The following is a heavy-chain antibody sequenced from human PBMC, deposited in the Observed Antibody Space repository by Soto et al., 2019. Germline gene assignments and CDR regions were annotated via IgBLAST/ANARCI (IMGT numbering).Heavy chain of an antibody. Sequence: FSVKVYRKTSGCTYSRYAISWLRQATGQGLEWMGGIIPIFGTANYAQKFQGRVTITADESTSTAYMELSSLRSEDTAVYYCASGLYYYGSGSYHPYFDFWGQGTLVTVSS. CDR2: IIPIFGTA. V-gene: IGHV1-69*13. J-gene: IGHJ4*02. CDR1: GCTYSRYA. D-gene: IGHD3-10*01. CDR3: ASGLYYYGSGSYHPYFDF.